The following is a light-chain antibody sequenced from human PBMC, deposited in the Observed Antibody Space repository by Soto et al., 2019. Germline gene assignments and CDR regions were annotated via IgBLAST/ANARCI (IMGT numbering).Light chain of an antibody. V-gene: IGKV2-30*02. CDR3: MQGTHWPIT. CDR2: KVS. J-gene: IGKJ5*01. Sequence: DVVMTQSPPSLPVTLGQPASISCRSNQSLVHSDGIAYFSWFQQRPGRSPRRLIYKVSNRDSGVPARFSGSGSGTDFALKISRVEAKDVGVYYCMQGTHWPITFGQGTRLEIK. CDR1: QSLVHSDGIAY.